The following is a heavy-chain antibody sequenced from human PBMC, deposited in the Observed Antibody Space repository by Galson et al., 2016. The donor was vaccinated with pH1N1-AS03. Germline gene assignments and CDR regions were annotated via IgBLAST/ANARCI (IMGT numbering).Heavy chain of an antibody. Sequence: LRLSCAASGFTFSYYSMNWVRQAPGKGLEWVSYISSRGDSIYYADSVRGRFTISRDNARNSLYLQMHSLRDDDTAVYYCARDSGYGGTFDNWGQGALVTVSS. J-gene: IGHJ4*02. D-gene: IGHD5-12*01. CDR2: ISSRGDSI. V-gene: IGHV3-48*02. CDR3: ARDSGYGGTFDN. CDR1: GFTFSYYS.